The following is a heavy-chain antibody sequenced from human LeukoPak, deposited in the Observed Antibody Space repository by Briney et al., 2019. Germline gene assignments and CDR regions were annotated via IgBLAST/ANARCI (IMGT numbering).Heavy chain of an antibody. J-gene: IGHJ5*02. V-gene: IGHV3-23*01. CDR3: ATLPPRRITMIVVVRTNWFDP. D-gene: IGHD3-22*01. CDR1: GFTFSSYA. Sequence: LTGGSLRLSCAASGFTFSSYAMSWVRQGPGKGLEWVSAISGSGGSTYYADSVKGRFTISRDNSKNTLYLQMNSLRAEDTAVYYCATLPPRRITMIVVVRTNWFDPWGQGTLVTVSS. CDR2: ISGSGGST.